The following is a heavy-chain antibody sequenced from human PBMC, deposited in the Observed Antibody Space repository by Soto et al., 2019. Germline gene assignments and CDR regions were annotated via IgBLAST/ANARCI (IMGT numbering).Heavy chain of an antibody. CDR3: ARHPGYCSGGSCNGQSTLDV. D-gene: IGHD2-15*01. J-gene: IGHJ6*02. Sequence: PSETLSLTCSVSGGSISSNSYSWGWIRQPPGKGLEWIGTLYSSRDTYYNPSLKSRVTISADTSQNQFSLDLTSVTATDTAVYFCARHPGYCSGGSCNGQSTLDVWGQGTTVTVS. V-gene: IGHV4-39*01. CDR1: GGSISSNSYS. CDR2: LYSSRDT.